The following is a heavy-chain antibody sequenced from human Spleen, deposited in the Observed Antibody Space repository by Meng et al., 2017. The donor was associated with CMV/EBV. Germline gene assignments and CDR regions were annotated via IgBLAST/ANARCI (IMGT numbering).Heavy chain of an antibody. D-gene: IGHD6-13*01. J-gene: IGHJ4*02. CDR1: GGSFSGYY. Sequence: QGPLQQWGAGLLKPSETLSLTCAVYGGSFSGYYWSWIRQPPGKGLEWIGEINHSGSTNYNPSLKSRVTISVDTSKNQFSLKLSSVTAADTAVYYCARGRKPGYSSSWYSWGQGTLVTVSS. CDR3: ARGRKPGYSSSWYS. CDR2: INHSGST. V-gene: IGHV4-34*01.